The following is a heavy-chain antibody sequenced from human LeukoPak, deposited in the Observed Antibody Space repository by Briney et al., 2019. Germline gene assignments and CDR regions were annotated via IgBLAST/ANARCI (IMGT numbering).Heavy chain of an antibody. CDR1: GYTLTELS. CDR3: ATSRPYSGYDLAAFDI. J-gene: IGHJ3*02. D-gene: IGHD5-12*01. V-gene: IGHV1-24*01. CDR2: FDPEDGET. Sequence: ASVKVSCKVSGYTLTELSMHWVRQAPGKGLEWMGGFDPEDGETIYAQKFQGRVTTTEDTSTDTAYMELSSLRSEDTAVYYCATSRPYSGYDLAAFDIWGQGTMVTVSS.